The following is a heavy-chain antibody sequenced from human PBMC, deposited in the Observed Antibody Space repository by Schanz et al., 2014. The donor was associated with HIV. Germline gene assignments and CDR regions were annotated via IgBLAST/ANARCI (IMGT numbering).Heavy chain of an antibody. J-gene: IGHJ6*02. CDR3: ARDNKLHMDV. D-gene: IGHD3-10*01. V-gene: IGHV3-30*03. CDR1: GFSFDSFG. Sequence: QVQLVESGGGVVQPGRSLRLSCVASGFSFDSFGMHWVRQAPGKGLEWVAVISYDGSNKKYADSVKGRFTISRDNSKNTLYLQMNSLRAEDTAVYYCARDNKLHMDVWGQGTTVTVSS. CDR2: ISYDGSNK.